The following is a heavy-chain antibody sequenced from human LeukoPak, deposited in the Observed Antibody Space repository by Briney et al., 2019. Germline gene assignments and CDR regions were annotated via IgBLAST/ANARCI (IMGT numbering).Heavy chain of an antibody. V-gene: IGHV3-74*01. J-gene: IGHJ3*02. CDR2: IIGDGSLI. CDR3: AKGAYYGSGRTPVAFDI. D-gene: IGHD3-10*01. Sequence: GGSLRLSCAASGFTFSSSWMHWVRQVPGKGLVWVSSIIGDGSLIHYADSVKGRFTVSRDNAKNSLYLQMNSLRAEDTALYYCAKGAYYGSGRTPVAFDIWGQGTMVTVSS. CDR1: GFTFSSSW.